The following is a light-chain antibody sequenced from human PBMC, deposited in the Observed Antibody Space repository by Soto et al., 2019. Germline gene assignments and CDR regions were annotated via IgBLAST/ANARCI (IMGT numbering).Light chain of an antibody. CDR2: DNN. CDR1: NSNIGNNF. CDR3: GTWDSTLTSLV. V-gene: IGLV1-51*01. Sequence: QSVLTQPPSVSAAPGQRVTISCSGTNSNIGNNFVSWYQQLPGTAPKLLIYDNNERPSGVPGRFSGSKSDTSATLVITGLQTGDEADYYCGTWDSTLTSLVFGGGTKVTVL. J-gene: IGLJ3*02.